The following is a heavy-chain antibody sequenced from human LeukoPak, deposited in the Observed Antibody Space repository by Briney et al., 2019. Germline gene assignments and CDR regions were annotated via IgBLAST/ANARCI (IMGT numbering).Heavy chain of an antibody. CDR2: ISSSSSYI. Sequence: PGGSLRLSCAASGFTFSSYGMNWVRQAPGKGLEWVSSISSSSSYIYYADSVKGRFTISRDNAKNSLYLQMNSLRAEDTAVYYCARGYCSSTSCYGGFFDYWGQGTLVTVSS. J-gene: IGHJ4*02. CDR3: ARGYCSSTSCYGGFFDY. D-gene: IGHD2-2*01. V-gene: IGHV3-21*01. CDR1: GFTFSSYG.